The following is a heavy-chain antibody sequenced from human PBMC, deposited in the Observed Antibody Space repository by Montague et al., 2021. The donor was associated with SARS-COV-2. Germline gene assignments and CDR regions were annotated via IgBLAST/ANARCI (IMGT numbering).Heavy chain of an antibody. D-gene: IGHD3-3*01. CDR3: ARAGGFYDYWSGYSSSAGFFAP. CDR2: IYYSGST. Sequence: SETLSPTCTVSGGSVSSYYWSWIWQSPGKGLQWLGYIYYSGSTDYNPSLKSRVTMSVDTSKNQLSLRLNSVTTADTAVYFCARAGGFYDYWSGYSSSAGFFAPWGQGILVTVSS. J-gene: IGHJ5*02. CDR1: GGSVSSYY. V-gene: IGHV4-59*02.